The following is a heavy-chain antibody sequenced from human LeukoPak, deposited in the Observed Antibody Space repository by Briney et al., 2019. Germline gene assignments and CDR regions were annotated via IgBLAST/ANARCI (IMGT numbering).Heavy chain of an antibody. Sequence: SETLSLTCTVSGGSISSYYWSWIRQPPGKGLEWIGYIYYSGSTNYNPSLKNRVTITVNTSTNQFSLKQSSVTAADTAVYYCAKQQLVGGGWFDPWGQGTLVTVSS. CDR3: AKQQLVGGGWFDP. CDR1: GGSISSYY. V-gene: IGHV4-59*01. D-gene: IGHD6-13*01. J-gene: IGHJ5*02. CDR2: IYYSGST.